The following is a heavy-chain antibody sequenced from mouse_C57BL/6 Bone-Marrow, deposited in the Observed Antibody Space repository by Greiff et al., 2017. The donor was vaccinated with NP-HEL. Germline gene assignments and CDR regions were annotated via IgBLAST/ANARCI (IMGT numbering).Heavy chain of an antibody. Sequence: QVQLQQPGAELVMPGASVKLSCKASGYTFTSYWMHWVKQRPGQGLEWIGEIDPSDSYTNYNQKFKGKSTLTVDKSSSTAYMQLSSLTSEDSAVYYCAREAIYYGNYLYYFDYWGKGTTLTVSS. CDR1: GYTFTSYW. CDR3: AREAIYYGNYLYYFDY. D-gene: IGHD2-1*01. J-gene: IGHJ2*01. CDR2: IDPSDSYT. V-gene: IGHV1-69*01.